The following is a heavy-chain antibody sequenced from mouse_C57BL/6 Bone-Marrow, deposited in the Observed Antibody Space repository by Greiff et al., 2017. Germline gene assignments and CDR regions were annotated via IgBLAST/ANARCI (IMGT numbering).Heavy chain of an antibody. CDR1: GFNIKDDY. D-gene: IGHD1-1*01. V-gene: IGHV14-4*01. Sequence: VQLQQSGAELVRPGASVKLSCTASGFNIKDDYMHWVKQRPEQGLEWIGWIDPENGDTEYASKFQGKATITADTSSNTAYLYLSSLTSEDTAVYYCTTCYYGSSYGWYFDVWGTGTTVTVSS. CDR2: IDPENGDT. CDR3: TTCYYGSSYGWYFDV. J-gene: IGHJ1*03.